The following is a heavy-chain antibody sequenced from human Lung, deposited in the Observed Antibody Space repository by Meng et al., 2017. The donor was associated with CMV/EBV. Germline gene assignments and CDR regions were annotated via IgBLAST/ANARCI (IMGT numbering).Heavy chain of an antibody. V-gene: IGHV4-30-4*08. D-gene: IGHD1/OR15-1a*01. J-gene: IGHJ4*02. Sequence: SETLSLTCTVSGGSINSGDYYWSWIRQPPGKGLECMGYTYYSGATYSSPSLRGRLTISIDTSRNQFSLKLYSVTAADTAVYYCVRDNGVNGTTDYWGQGTLVTGSS. CDR1: GGSINSGDYY. CDR2: TYYSGAT. CDR3: VRDNGVNGTTDY.